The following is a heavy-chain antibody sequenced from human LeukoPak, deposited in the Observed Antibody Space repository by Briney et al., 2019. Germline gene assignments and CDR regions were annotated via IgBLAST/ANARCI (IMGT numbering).Heavy chain of an antibody. CDR2: ISGSGGST. V-gene: IGHV3-23*01. CDR1: GFTFSSYG. Sequence: PGGSLRLSCAASGFTFSSYGMSWVRQAPGKGLEWVSAISGSGGSTYYADSVKGRFTISRDNSKNTLYLQMNSLRAEDTAVYYCAKDRRLWFGELLNPPNWFDPWGQGTLVTVSS. CDR3: AKDRRLWFGELLNPPNWFDP. J-gene: IGHJ5*02. D-gene: IGHD3-10*01.